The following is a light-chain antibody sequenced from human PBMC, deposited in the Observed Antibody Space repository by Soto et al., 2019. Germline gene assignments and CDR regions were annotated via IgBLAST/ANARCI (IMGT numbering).Light chain of an antibody. CDR1: SAKIGAGYD. V-gene: IGLV1-40*01. CDR2: GNS. CDR3: QSYDSSLSGYV. Sequence: QAVVTQPPSMSGAPGQRVTISCTGSSAKIGAGYDVHWYQQLPGTAPKLLIYGNSNRPSGVPDRFSGSKSGTSASLAITGLQAEDEADYYCQSYDSSLSGYVFGTGTKVTVL. J-gene: IGLJ1*01.